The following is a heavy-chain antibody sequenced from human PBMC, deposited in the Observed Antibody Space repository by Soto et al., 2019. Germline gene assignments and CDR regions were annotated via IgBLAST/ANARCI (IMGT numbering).Heavy chain of an antibody. CDR2: ISAHSGNT. CDR3: ATAGNCDSSGRDC. Sequence: ASVKVSCKAFGFIFNNYAISWVRQAPGQGLAWMGWISAHSGNTNYAQKLQGRVTMPTDTSTSTAYRKLRSLRSDDTAVYDCATAGNCDSSGRDCWGQGTLVTVSS. CDR1: GFIFNNYA. J-gene: IGHJ4*02. V-gene: IGHV1-18*04. D-gene: IGHD3-22*01.